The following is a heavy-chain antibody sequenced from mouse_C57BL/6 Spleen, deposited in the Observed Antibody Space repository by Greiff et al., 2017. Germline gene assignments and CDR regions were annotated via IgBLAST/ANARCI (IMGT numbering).Heavy chain of an antibody. J-gene: IGHJ3*01. V-gene: IGHV5-16*01. CDR1: GFTFSDYY. Sequence: EVQLVESEGGLVQPGSSMKLSCTASGFTFSDYYMAWVRQVPEKGLEWVANINYDGSGTYYLDSFKSRFIISRDNAENILYLQMRSLKSEDTATYYCARGGGRRSFAYWGQGTLVTVSA. CDR2: INYDGSGT. CDR3: ARGGGRRSFAY.